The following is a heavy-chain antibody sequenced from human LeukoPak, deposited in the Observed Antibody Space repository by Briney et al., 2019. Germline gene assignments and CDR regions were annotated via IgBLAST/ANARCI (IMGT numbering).Heavy chain of an antibody. CDR3: ARPYDFWSGYEALHDAFDN. Sequence: GASVKVSCKASGYTFTSYGITWVRQAPGQGLEWVGWILPYNGNTKYAQKLQGRVTMTTDTSTSTAYMELRSLRSDDTAVYYCARPYDFWSGYEALHDAFDNWGQGTMVTVSS. CDR2: ILPYNGNT. CDR1: GYTFTSYG. V-gene: IGHV1-18*01. D-gene: IGHD3-3*01. J-gene: IGHJ3*02.